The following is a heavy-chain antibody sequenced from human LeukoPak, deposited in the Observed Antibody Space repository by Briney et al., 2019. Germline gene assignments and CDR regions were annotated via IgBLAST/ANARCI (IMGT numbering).Heavy chain of an antibody. CDR1: GFTFSSYW. J-gene: IGHJ4*02. CDR3: ARGYSGGSWPVNFEF. CDR2: IWYDGSNK. Sequence: GGSLRLSCAVSGFTFSSYWMTWVRQAPGKGLEWVASIWYDGSNKYYADSVKGRFTISRDNSKNTLYLQMNSLRAEDTAVYYCARGYSGGSWPVNFEFWGRGSLVTVSS. V-gene: IGHV3-33*08. D-gene: IGHD2-21*01.